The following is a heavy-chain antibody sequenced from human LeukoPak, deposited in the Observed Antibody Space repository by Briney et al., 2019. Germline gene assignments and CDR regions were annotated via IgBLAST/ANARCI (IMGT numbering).Heavy chain of an antibody. CDR3: AKVPITMIVVVITGYFQH. CDR2: IRYDGSNK. CDR1: GFTFSSYG. J-gene: IGHJ1*01. D-gene: IGHD3-22*01. V-gene: IGHV3-30*02. Sequence: GGSLRLSCAASGFTFSSYGMHWVRQAPGKGLEWVAFIRYDGSNKYYADSVKGRFTTSRDNSKNTLYLQMNSLRAEDTAVYYCAKVPITMIVVVITGYFQHWGQGTLVTVSS.